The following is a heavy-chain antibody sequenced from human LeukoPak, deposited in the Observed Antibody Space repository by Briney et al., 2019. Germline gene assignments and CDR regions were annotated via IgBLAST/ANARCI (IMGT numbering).Heavy chain of an antibody. CDR1: GYTFTNYG. J-gene: IGHJ4*02. D-gene: IGHD6-13*01. Sequence: ASVKVSSQASGYTFTNYGISWVRQAPGQGLEWMGWISADNGNTYYTQHIQGRVSMTTDTYTSTAYMELRSLRSDDTAVYYCARGGRVAYSSSWYSDYWGQGTLVTVSS. CDR2: ISADNGNT. V-gene: IGHV1-18*01. CDR3: ARGGRVAYSSSWYSDY.